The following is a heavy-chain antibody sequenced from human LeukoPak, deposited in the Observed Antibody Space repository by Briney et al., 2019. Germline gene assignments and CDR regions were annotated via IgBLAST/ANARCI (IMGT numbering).Heavy chain of an antibody. CDR3: AILLNVLATRDY. CDR2: ISAYNGNT. J-gene: IGHJ4*02. D-gene: IGHD3-9*01. CDR1: GGTFSSYA. Sequence: GASVKVSCKASGGTFSSYAISWVRQAPGQGLEWMGWISAYNGNTNYAQKLQGRVTMTTDTSTSTAYMELRSLRSDDTAVYYCAILLNVLATRDYWGQGTLVTVSS. V-gene: IGHV1-18*01.